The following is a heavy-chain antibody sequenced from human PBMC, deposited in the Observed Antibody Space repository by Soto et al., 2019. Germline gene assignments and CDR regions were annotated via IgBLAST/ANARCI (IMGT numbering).Heavy chain of an antibody. CDR1: GYTFRTFY. J-gene: IGHJ4*02. V-gene: IGHV1-46*01. D-gene: IGHD5-18*01. Sequence: QVQLVQSGAEVKNPGASVKVSCKTSGYTFRTFYINWVRQAPGQGLEWMGMISPSDGRANYAQKFQGRVTMTRDTSTSTVYVEVTSLTSDDTATYFCARASGGGYSYGSDYWGQGTLVIVSS. CDR3: ARASGGGYSYGSDY. CDR2: ISPSDGRA.